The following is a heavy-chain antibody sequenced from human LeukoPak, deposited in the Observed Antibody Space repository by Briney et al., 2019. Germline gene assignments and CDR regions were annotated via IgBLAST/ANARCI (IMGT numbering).Heavy chain of an antibody. J-gene: IGHJ4*02. CDR1: GGSISSYY. CDR3: ARAVGRELLDYFDY. V-gene: IGHV4-59*01. CDR2: IYYSGST. D-gene: IGHD1-26*01. Sequence: PSETLSLTCTVSGGSISSYYWSWIRRPPGKGLEWIGYIYYSGSTNYNPSLKSRVTISVDTSKNQFSLKLSSVTAADTAVCYCARAVGRELLDYFDYWGQGTLVTVSS.